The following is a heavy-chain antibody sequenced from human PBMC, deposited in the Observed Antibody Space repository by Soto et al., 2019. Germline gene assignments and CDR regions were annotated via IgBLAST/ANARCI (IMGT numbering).Heavy chain of an antibody. CDR1: GGTFSSYA. CDR3: AGDGNETYSGTYNWFDP. J-gene: IGHJ5*02. D-gene: IGHD3-10*01. Sequence: ASVKVSCKASGGTFSSYAISWVRQAPGQGLEWMGGISPIFGTANYAQKFQGRVTITADESTSTAYMELSSLRSEDTAVYYCAGDGNETYSGTYNWFDPWGQGTLVTVSS. CDR2: ISPIFGTA. V-gene: IGHV1-69*13.